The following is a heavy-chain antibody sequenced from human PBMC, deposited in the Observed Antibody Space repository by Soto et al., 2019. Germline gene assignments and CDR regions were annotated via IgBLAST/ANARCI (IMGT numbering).Heavy chain of an antibody. D-gene: IGHD2-8*01. CDR3: ARGGKYCTNDVCSFYGMDV. V-gene: IGHV1-18*01. CDR2: ISAYNGNT. Sequence: ASVKVSCKASGYTFTSYGIRWVRQAPGQGLEWMGWISAYNGNTNYAQKLQGRVTMTTDTSTSTAYMELRSLRSDDTAVYYCARGGKYCTNDVCSFYGMDVWGQGTTVTVSS. CDR1: GYTFTSYG. J-gene: IGHJ6*02.